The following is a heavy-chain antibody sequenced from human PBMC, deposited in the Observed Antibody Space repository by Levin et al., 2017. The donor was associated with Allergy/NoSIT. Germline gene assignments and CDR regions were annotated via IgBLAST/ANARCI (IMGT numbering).Heavy chain of an antibody. J-gene: IGHJ6*03. D-gene: IGHD3-10*01. CDR3: ARTPLGLWFGELRWYYYYMDV. V-gene: IGHV4-39*01. CDR2: IYYSGST. CDR1: GGSISSSSYY. Sequence: SQTLSLTCTVSGGSISSSSYYWGWIRQPPGKGLEWIGSIYYSGSTYYNPSLKSRVTISVDTSKNQFSLKLSSVTAADTAVYYCARTPLGLWFGELRWYYYYMDVWGKGTTVTVSS.